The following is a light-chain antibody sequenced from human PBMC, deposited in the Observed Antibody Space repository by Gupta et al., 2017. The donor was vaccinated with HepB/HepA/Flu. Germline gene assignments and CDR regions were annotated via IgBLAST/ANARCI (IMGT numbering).Light chain of an antibody. CDR3: QQRSNGPPRVT. Sequence: EIVLTQSPANLSLSPGERATLSCRASQSVSSYLAWYQQKPGQAPRLLIYDASNRATGIPARFSGSGSGTDFTLTISSLEPEDFAVYYCQQRSNGPPRVTFGPGTKVDIK. CDR1: QSVSSY. CDR2: DAS. J-gene: IGKJ3*01. V-gene: IGKV3-11*01.